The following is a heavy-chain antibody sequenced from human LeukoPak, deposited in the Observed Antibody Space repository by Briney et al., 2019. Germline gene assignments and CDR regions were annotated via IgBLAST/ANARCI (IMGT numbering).Heavy chain of an antibody. CDR2: IYTSGST. D-gene: IGHD2-8*01. CDR3: ARGDCTNGVCYPYYFDY. Sequence: PSETLSLTCTVSGGSISSYYWSWIRQPAGKGLEWIGRIYTSGSTNYNPSLKSRVTISVDTSKNQFSLKLSSVTAADTAVYYCARGDCTNGVCYPYYFDYWGQGTLVTVSS. J-gene: IGHJ4*02. CDR1: GGSISSYY. V-gene: IGHV4-4*07.